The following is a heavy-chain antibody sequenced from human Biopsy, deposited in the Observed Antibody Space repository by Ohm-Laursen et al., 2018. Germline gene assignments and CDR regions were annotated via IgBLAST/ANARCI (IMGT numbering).Heavy chain of an antibody. CDR3: ALGGGSYVNFDY. V-gene: IGHV4-59*07. CDR2: FRFEDRT. CDR1: GGSISNYF. D-gene: IGHD1-26*01. J-gene: IGHJ4*02. Sequence: SDTLSLTCAVSGGSISNYFWTWIRQPPGKGLEWIGYFRFEDRTGYNSSLKSRVTISADTSKNQFSLRLSSVTAADTAVYYCALGGGSYVNFDYWGQGTLVTVSS.